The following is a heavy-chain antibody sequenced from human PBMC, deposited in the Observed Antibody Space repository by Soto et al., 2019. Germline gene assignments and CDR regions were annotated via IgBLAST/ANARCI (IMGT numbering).Heavy chain of an antibody. J-gene: IGHJ6*03. CDR1: GFTFSSYA. V-gene: IGHV3-23*01. CDR2: ISGSGGST. Sequence: GGSLRLSCAASGFTFSSYAMSLVRQAQGKGLEWVSAISGSGGSTYYADSVKGRFTISRDNSKNTLYLQMNSLRAEDTAVYYCAKDPRGTLYYYYMDVWGKGTTVTVSS. CDR3: AKDPRGTLYYYYMDV. D-gene: IGHD3-16*01.